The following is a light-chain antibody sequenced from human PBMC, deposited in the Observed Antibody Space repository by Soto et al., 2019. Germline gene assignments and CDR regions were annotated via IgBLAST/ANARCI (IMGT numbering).Light chain of an antibody. CDR1: QDISIY. Sequence: AIRMTQSPSSFSASTGDTVTITCRASQDISIYLVWYQQKPGKAPKLLTYDASTLQSGVPSRFSGSGSGTDFALTISRLQSEDFATYYCQQYSRYPVTFGQGTRLEI. V-gene: IGKV1-8*01. CDR2: DAS. CDR3: QQYSRYPVT. J-gene: IGKJ5*01.